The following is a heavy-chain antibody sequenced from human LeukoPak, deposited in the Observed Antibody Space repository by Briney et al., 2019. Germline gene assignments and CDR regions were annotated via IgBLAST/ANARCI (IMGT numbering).Heavy chain of an antibody. J-gene: IGHJ4*02. Sequence: SETLTLTCTVSTGSISSYYWSWIRQPPGKGLEWIGCIFDSGTTKYNPSLKSRVTISVDTSKNQLSLKLSSVTAADTALYYCARVSYDVLTGYHPLAYWGQGTLVTVSS. CDR3: ARVSYDVLTGYHPLAY. CDR2: IFDSGTT. D-gene: IGHD3-9*01. CDR1: TGSISSYY. V-gene: IGHV4-59*01.